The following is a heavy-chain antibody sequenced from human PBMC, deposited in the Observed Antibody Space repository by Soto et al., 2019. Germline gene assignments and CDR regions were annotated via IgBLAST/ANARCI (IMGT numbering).Heavy chain of an antibody. J-gene: IGHJ6*02. CDR1: GFTFSSYS. CDR3: ASLAPSENYYYYYGMGV. Sequence: GGSLRLSCAASGFTFSSYSMSWVRRAPGKGLEWVSGISGSGGSTYYADSVKGRFTISRDNSKNTLYLQMNSLRAEDTAVYYCASLAPSENYYYYYGMGVWGQGTTVTVSS. V-gene: IGHV3-23*01. CDR2: ISGSGGST.